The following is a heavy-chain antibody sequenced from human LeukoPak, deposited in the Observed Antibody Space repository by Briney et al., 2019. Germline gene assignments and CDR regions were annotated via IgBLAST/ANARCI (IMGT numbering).Heavy chain of an antibody. CDR3: ARDIGGSYTAIDY. V-gene: IGHV3-48*04. Sequence: GGSLRLSCAASGFTFSTYSMNWVRQAPGKGLDWASYISSRSNTIYYADSVKGRFTISRDNAKNSLYLQMNSLRAEDTAVYYCARDIGGSYTAIDYWGQGTLGTVSS. D-gene: IGHD1-26*01. CDR1: GFTFSTYS. CDR2: ISSRSNTI. J-gene: IGHJ4*02.